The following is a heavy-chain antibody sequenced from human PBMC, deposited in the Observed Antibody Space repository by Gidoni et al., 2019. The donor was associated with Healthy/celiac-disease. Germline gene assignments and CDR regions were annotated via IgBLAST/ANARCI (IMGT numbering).Heavy chain of an antibody. CDR3: ARDWPGYYDSSGQSFDY. J-gene: IGHJ4*02. CDR1: GFPFSSYC. CDR2: IWYDGSNK. V-gene: IGHV3-33*08. Sequence: QVQLVESGGGVVQPGRSLRLSCAASGFPFSSYCMHWVRQAPGKGLEWVAVIWYDGSNKYYADSVKGRFTISRDNSKNTLYLQMNSLRAEDTAVYYCARDWPGYYDSSGQSFDYWGQGTLVTVSS. D-gene: IGHD3-22*01.